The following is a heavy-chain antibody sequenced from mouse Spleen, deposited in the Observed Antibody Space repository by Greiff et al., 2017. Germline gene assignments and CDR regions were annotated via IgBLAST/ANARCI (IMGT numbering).Heavy chain of an antibody. CDR2: IDPETGGT. CDR3: TRMGYYGYYFDY. V-gene: IGHV1-15*01. D-gene: IGHD1-1*01. J-gene: IGHJ2*01. CDR1: GYTFTDYE. Sequence: QVQLKESGAELVRPGASVTLSCKASGYTFTDYEMHWVKQTPVHGLEWIGAIDPETGGTAYNQKFKGKAILTADKSSSTAYMELRSLTSEDSAVYYCTRMGYYGYYFDYWGQGTTLTVSS.